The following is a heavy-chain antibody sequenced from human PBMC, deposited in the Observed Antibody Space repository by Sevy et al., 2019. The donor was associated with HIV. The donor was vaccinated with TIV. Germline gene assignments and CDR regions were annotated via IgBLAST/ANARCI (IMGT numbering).Heavy chain of an antibody. J-gene: IGHJ4*02. D-gene: IGHD1-26*01. Sequence: GGSLRLSCAASGFSFRNYWMHWVRQAPGKGLVWGSRISFDGSTTTYADSVKGRFTISRDNAKNTLYLQMNSLRAEDTAVYYCAREVGRGHDYWGQGTLVTVSS. CDR3: AREVGRGHDY. CDR2: ISFDGSTT. V-gene: IGHV3-74*01. CDR1: GFSFRNYW.